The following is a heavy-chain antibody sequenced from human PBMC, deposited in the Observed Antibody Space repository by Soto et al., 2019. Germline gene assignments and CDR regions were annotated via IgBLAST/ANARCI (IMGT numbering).Heavy chain of an antibody. CDR3: ARAAWVKSGCYTCYRKDG. Sequence: PGGSLRLSCAASGFNFDDYTMHWVRQAPGKGLEWISFISWDGGSTYYADSVKGRCTISRDNSKTSLYLQINSLRTEDTAMYYYARAAWVKSGCYTCYRKDGWGQGTVVTV. D-gene: IGHD3-3*01. CDR2: ISWDGGST. J-gene: IGHJ3*01. CDR1: GFNFDDYT. V-gene: IGHV3-43*01.